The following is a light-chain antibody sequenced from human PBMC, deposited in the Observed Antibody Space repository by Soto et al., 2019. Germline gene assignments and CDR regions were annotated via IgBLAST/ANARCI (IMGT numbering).Light chain of an antibody. CDR2: EVS. V-gene: IGLV2-14*01. Sequence: QSALTQPASVSGSPGQSITISCTGTSSDVGGYNYVSWFQHHPGKVPKLMIYEVSHRPSGVSDRFSGSKSGTTASLTISGLQAEDEADYYCCSFTNSYTWVFGGGTKVTVL. J-gene: IGLJ3*02. CDR3: CSFTNSYTWV. CDR1: SSDVGGYNY.